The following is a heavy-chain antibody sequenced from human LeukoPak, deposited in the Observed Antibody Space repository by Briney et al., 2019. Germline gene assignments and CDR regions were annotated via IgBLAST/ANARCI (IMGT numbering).Heavy chain of an antibody. CDR1: GGSISSGGYY. Sequence: SQTLSLTCTVSGGSISSGGYYWSWIRQHPGKGLEWIGYIYYSGSTYYNPSLKSRVTISVDTSKNQFSLKLSSVTAADTAVYYCAREGYCSGGSCGFDPWGQGTLVTVSS. J-gene: IGHJ5*02. D-gene: IGHD2-15*01. CDR3: AREGYCSGGSCGFDP. CDR2: IYYSGST. V-gene: IGHV4-31*03.